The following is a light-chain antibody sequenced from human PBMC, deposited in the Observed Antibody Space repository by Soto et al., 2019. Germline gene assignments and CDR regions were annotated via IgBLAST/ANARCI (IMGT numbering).Light chain of an antibody. CDR2: AAS. V-gene: IGKV1-39*01. J-gene: IGKJ1*01. Sequence: IQMTQSPASLSASVGDRVTITCRASQSISSYLNWYQQKPGKAPKLLIYAASSLQSGVPSRFSGSRSGPDSTLTISSLQPEDFATYYCQQSYSSPPTFGQGTKVDIK. CDR3: QQSYSSPPT. CDR1: QSISSY.